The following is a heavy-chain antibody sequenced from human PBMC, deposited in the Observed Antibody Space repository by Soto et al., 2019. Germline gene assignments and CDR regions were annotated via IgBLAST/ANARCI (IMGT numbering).Heavy chain of an antibody. V-gene: IGHV1-3*01. Sequence: ASVKVSCKASGYTFTSSAIHWVRQAPGQGLEWMGWINAGNGNIKHSQKFQHRVTITRDTSASTAYMELSSLRLEDTAVYYCARDGAVAGDSNFDYWGQGTLVTVSS. D-gene: IGHD6-19*01. CDR3: ARDGAVAGDSNFDY. CDR2: INAGNGNI. CDR1: GYTFTSSA. J-gene: IGHJ4*02.